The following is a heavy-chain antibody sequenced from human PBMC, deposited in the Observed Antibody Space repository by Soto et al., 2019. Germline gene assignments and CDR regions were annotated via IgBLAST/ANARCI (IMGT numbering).Heavy chain of an antibody. CDR3: AREVMTKLPGYDFWSGYSAYYYYYMDG. Sequence: SETLSLTCTVSGGSISSSSYYWGWIRQPPGKGLEWIGSIYYSGSTYYNPSLKSRVTISVDTSKNQFSLKLSSVTAADTAVYYCAREVMTKLPGYDFWSGYSAYYYYYMDGWGKGTTVTVSS. D-gene: IGHD3-3*01. V-gene: IGHV4-39*02. J-gene: IGHJ6*03. CDR1: GGSISSSSYY. CDR2: IYYSGST.